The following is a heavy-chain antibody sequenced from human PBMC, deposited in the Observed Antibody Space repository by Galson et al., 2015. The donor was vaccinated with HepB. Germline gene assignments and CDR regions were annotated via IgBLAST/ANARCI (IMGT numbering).Heavy chain of an antibody. J-gene: IGHJ4*02. CDR2: FDPEDGET. V-gene: IGHV1-24*01. D-gene: IGHD4-23*01. Sequence: SVKVSCKASGYTFTSYGISWVRQAPGKGLEWMGGFDPEDGETIYAQKFQGRVTMTEDTSTDTAYMELSSLRSEDTAVYYCATPTSYGGHVFDYWGQGTLVTVSS. CDR1: GYTFTSYG. CDR3: ATPTSYGGHVFDY.